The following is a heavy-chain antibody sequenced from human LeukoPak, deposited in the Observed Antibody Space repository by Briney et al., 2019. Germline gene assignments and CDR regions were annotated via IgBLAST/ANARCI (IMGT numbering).Heavy chain of an antibody. CDR2: IDGDASRT. Sequence: GGSLRLSCAASGFTFNNYWIHWVRHVPGKDLVWVSRIDGDASRTNYADSVKGRFTISRENFKSTLFLQMNSLRAEDTAVYYCARDKNAYHSFDSWGQGTLVIVSS. CDR1: GFTFNNYW. V-gene: IGHV3-74*01. J-gene: IGHJ4*02. D-gene: IGHD2-2*01. CDR3: ARDKNAYHSFDS.